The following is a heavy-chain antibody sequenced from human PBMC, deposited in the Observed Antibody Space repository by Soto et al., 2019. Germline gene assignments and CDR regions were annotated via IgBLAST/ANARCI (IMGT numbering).Heavy chain of an antibody. J-gene: IGHJ4*02. D-gene: IGHD6-19*01. CDR3: AGSESSAWHNFNY. CDR1: GFSFSDYA. Sequence: GGSLRLSCVASGFSFSDYAMHWVRQAPDKGPEWLTIISYDGTYKYFAASARGRFTISRDNSKRTLYLQMDSLRPEDTAVYYCAGSESSAWHNFNYWGQGTPVTVSS. CDR2: ISYDGTYK. V-gene: IGHV3-30-3*01.